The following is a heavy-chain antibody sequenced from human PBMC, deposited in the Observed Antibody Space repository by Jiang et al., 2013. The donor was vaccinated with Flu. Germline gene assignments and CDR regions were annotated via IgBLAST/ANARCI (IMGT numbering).Heavy chain of an antibody. J-gene: IGHJ4*02. V-gene: IGHV4-39*01. Sequence: LEWIGSIYYSGSTYYNPSLKSRVTISVDTSKNQFSLKLSSVTAADTAVYYCARLGADYWGQGTLVTVSS. CDR3: ARLGADY. CDR2: IYYSGST. D-gene: IGHD3-16*01.